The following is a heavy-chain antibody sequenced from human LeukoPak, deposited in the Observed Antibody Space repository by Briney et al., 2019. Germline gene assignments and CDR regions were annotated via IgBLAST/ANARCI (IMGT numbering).Heavy chain of an antibody. CDR1: GYTFTSYG. D-gene: IGHD5-24*01. CDR3: ARDRGDGYNLDHGY. CDR2: ISAYNGNT. J-gene: IGHJ4*02. Sequence: AASVKVSCKASGYTFTSYGISWVRQAPGQGLEWMGWISAYNGNTNYAQKLQGRVTMTTDTSTSTAYMELRSLRSDDTAVYYCARDRGDGYNLDHGYWGQGTLVTVSS. V-gene: IGHV1-18*01.